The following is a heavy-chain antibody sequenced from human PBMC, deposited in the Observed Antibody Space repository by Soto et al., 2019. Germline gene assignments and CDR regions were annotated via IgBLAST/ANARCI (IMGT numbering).Heavy chain of an antibody. J-gene: IGHJ5*02. V-gene: IGHV1-69*13. Sequence: SVKVSFRASGGTFISYAISWVRQAPGQGLEWMGGIIPIFGTANYAQKFQGRVTITADESTSTAYMELSSLRSEDTAVYYCARDLGYDSSRFDPWGQGTLVTVSS. D-gene: IGHD3-22*01. CDR3: ARDLGYDSSRFDP. CDR1: GGTFISYA. CDR2: IIPIFGTA.